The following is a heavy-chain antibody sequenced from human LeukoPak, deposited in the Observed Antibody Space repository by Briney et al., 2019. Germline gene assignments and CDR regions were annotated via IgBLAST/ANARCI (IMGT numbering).Heavy chain of an antibody. Sequence: PGGSLRLSCAASGFTFNTYNMNWVRQAPGKGLEWVSSISGSGRYIYYADSLKGRFTISIDYANNSLYLQMNSLRAEDTAVYYCATGGIGFQRRDSFDIGGEGTMVTVSS. CDR2: ISGSGRYI. CDR1: GFTFNTYN. CDR3: ATGGIGFQRRDSFDI. V-gene: IGHV3-21*04. D-gene: IGHD6-13*01. J-gene: IGHJ3*02.